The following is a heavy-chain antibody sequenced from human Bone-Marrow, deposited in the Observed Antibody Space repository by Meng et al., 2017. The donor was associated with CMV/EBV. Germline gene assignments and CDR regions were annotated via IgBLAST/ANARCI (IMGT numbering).Heavy chain of an antibody. J-gene: IGHJ4*02. V-gene: IGHV4-59*01. D-gene: IGHD2-21*01. CDR3: ARGTYCGGDCGPHDYYFDY. CDR2: IHYSGST. CDR1: GGSISSYY. Sequence: SGTLSLTCTVSGGSISSYYWSWIRQPPGKGLEWIGYIHYSGSTNYNPSLKSRVTISVDTSKNQFSLKLCSVTAADTAVYYCARGTYCGGDCGPHDYYFDYWGQGTLVTVSS.